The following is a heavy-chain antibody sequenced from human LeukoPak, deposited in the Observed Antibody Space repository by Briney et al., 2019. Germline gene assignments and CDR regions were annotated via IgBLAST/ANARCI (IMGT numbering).Heavy chain of an antibody. D-gene: IGHD3-10*01. CDR2: IYYSGNT. CDR3: ARGRGSSVTNWFDP. CDR1: GGSISNYY. J-gene: IGHJ5*02. V-gene: IGHV4-59*01. Sequence: PSETLSLTCTVSGGSISNYYWNWIRQPPGKGLEWIGYIYYSGNTNYNPSLKSRVTISIDTSKNQFSLKLSSVTAADTAVYYCARGRGSSVTNWFDPWGQGTLVTVSS.